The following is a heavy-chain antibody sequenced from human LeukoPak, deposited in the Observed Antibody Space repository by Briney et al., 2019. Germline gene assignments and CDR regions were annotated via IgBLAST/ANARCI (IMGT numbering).Heavy chain of an antibody. J-gene: IGHJ4*02. Sequence: GGSLRLSCAASGFTFSSYAMHWVRQAPGKGLEWVAVISYDGSNKYYADSVKGRFTISRDDSKNTLYLQMNSLRAEDTAVYYCARDHTSSIAARFDYWGQGTLVTVSS. V-gene: IGHV3-30*04. CDR3: ARDHTSSIAARFDY. CDR2: ISYDGSNK. CDR1: GFTFSSYA. D-gene: IGHD6-6*01.